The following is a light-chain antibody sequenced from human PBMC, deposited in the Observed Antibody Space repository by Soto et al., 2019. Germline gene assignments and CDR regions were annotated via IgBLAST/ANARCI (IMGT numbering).Light chain of an antibody. CDR1: QSVNNNY. CDR2: GAS. J-gene: IGKJ3*01. V-gene: IGKV3-20*01. Sequence: EIVLTQSPGTLSLSPGEGATLSCRASQSVNNNYLAWYQQRPGQAPRLLIYGASSRPNGVPDRFFGSGSGTDVTLTISRLEPEDFAVFFCQQYGTSPFTFGPGTTVDI. CDR3: QQYGTSPFT.